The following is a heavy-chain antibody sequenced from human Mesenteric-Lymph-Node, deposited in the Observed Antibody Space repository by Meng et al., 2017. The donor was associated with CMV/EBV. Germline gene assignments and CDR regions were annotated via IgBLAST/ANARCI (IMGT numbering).Heavy chain of an antibody. CDR1: GFTFSSFW. V-gene: IGHV3-74*01. J-gene: IGHJ6*02. CDR3: ARAGRLYTSYMGDSYDI. Sequence: GESLKISCDASGFTFSSFWMHWVRQAPGKGLVWVSRITRDGSSTNYADSVKGRFTISRDNAKNTVYLQMNSLRADDTAVYYCARAGRLYTSYMGDSYDIWGQGTTVTVSS. D-gene: IGHD2-2*01. CDR2: ITRDGSST.